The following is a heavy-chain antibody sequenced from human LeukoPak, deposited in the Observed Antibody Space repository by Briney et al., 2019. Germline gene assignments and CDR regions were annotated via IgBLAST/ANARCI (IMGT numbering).Heavy chain of an antibody. CDR1: GFTFNTYA. CDR3: ANDEGYYYDSSGYFRQGGSYDY. V-gene: IGHV3-21*06. CDR2: IDRSGNYM. J-gene: IGHJ4*02. D-gene: IGHD3-22*01. Sequence: GGSLRLSCVASGFTFNTYAMNWVRQAPDKGLEWVSTIDRSGNYMHYADSLKGRFTISRDNAKNSVYLQMNSLTADDTAVYYCANDEGYYYDSSGYFRQGGSYDYWGQGTLVTVSS.